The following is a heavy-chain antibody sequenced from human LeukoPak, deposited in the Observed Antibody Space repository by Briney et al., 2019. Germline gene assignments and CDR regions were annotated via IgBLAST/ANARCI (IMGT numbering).Heavy chain of an antibody. V-gene: IGHV3-21*01. CDR1: GFTFSSYS. D-gene: IGHD5-18*01. CDR3: ARDSVDTAMVNGFDP. Sequence: PGGSLRLSCAASGFTFSSYSMNWVRQAPGKGLEWVSSISSSSSYIYYADSVKGRFTISRDNAKNSLYLQMNSLRAEDTAVYYCARDSVDTAMVNGFDPWGQGTLVTVSS. J-gene: IGHJ5*02. CDR2: ISSSSSYI.